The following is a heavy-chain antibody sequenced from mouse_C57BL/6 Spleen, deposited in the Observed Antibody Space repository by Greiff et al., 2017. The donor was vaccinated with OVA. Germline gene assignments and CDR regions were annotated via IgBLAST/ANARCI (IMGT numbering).Heavy chain of an antibody. CDR2: IYPRSGNT. CDR1: GYTFTSYG. CDR3: ARGVGYYYGSSYDYFDY. V-gene: IGHV1-81*01. D-gene: IGHD1-1*01. Sequence: QVQLKESGAELARPGASVKLSCKASGYTFTSYGISWVKQRTGQGLEWIGEIYPRSGNTYYNEKFKGKATLTADKSSSTAYMELRSLTSEDSAVYFCARGVGYYYGSSYDYFDYWGQGTTLTVSS. J-gene: IGHJ2*01.